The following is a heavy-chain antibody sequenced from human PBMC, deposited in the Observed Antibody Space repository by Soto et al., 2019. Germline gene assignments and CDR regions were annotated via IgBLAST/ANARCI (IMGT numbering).Heavy chain of an antibody. CDR3: TTLGGSSGYFQH. CDR1: GFSFTNAW. V-gene: IGHV3-53*05. Sequence: PGGSLRLSCAASGFSFTNAWMSWVRQAPGKGLEWVSVLYADAATYYADSVKGRFTISKDNSKNTLYFQMTSLRVEDTAVYYCTTLGGSSGYFQHWGQGTLVTVSS. CDR2: LYADAAT. J-gene: IGHJ1*01. D-gene: IGHD3-22*01.